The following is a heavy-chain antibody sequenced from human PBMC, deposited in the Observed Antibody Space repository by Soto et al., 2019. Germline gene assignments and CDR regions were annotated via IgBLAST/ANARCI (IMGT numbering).Heavy chain of an antibody. D-gene: IGHD5-12*01. CDR1: GFTFSDYA. CDR2: ISGSGGSP. V-gene: IGHV3-23*01. J-gene: IGHJ4*02. Sequence: GGSLRLSCAASGFTFSDYAMSWVRQAPGKGLEWVAAISGSGGSPYYADSVKGRFTISRDNSQNTLYVQMNSLRAEDTAVYYCAKEAKDRVYLALVPTTIFDYWGQGTLVTVSS. CDR3: AKEAKDRVYLALVPTTIFDY.